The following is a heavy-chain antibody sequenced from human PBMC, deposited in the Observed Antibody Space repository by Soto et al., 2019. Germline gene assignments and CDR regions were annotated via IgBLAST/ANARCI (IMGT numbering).Heavy chain of an antibody. CDR3: AKNSFWSGYVPEYYYYYMDV. Sequence: GGSLRLSCAASGFTFSSYAMSWVRQAPGKGLEWVSAISGSGGSTYYADSVKGRFTISRDNSKNTLYLQMNSLRAEDTAVYYCAKNSFWSGYVPEYYYYYMDVWGKGTTVTVSS. V-gene: IGHV3-23*01. CDR2: ISGSGGST. CDR1: GFTFSSYA. J-gene: IGHJ6*03. D-gene: IGHD3-3*01.